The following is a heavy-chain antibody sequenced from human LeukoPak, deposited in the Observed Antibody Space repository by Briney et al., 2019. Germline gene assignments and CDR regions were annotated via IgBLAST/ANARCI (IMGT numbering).Heavy chain of an antibody. V-gene: IGHV4-59*02. Sequence: SETLSLTCTVSGGSVSSYYWSWIRQPPGKGLEWIGYIYYSGSTNYNPSLKSRVTISVDTSKNQFSLKLSSVTTADTAVYCCARTGSHYYFDYWGQGNLVTVSS. CDR2: IYYSGST. CDR1: GGSVSSYY. D-gene: IGHD1-26*01. J-gene: IGHJ4*02. CDR3: ARTGSHYYFDY.